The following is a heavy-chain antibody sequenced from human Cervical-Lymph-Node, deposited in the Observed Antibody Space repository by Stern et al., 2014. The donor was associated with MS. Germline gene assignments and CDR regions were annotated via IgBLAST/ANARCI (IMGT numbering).Heavy chain of an antibody. CDR3: AKGGSGSYLD. Sequence: VQLVESGGCVVQPGRSLRLSCAGSGFAFRRYALHWVRQAPGKGLEWVALSSYEGRDKYYTDSVKGRFTVSRDNSNNTVDLEMNSLRLEDTAVYYCAKGGSGSYLDWGQGSLVTVSS. CDR2: SSYEGRDK. D-gene: IGHD1-26*01. J-gene: IGHJ4*02. CDR1: GFAFRRYA. V-gene: IGHV3-30*04.